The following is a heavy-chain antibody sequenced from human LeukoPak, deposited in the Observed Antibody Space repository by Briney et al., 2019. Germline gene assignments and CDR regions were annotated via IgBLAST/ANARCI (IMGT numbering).Heavy chain of an antibody. D-gene: IGHD3-22*01. CDR1: GGTFSSYA. V-gene: IGHV1-69*05. Sequence: GASVKVSCKASGGTFSSYAISWVRQAPGQGLEWMGRIIPIFGTANYAQKFQGRVTITTDESTSTAYMELSSLGSEDTAVYYCARGARGSSGYYDAFDIWGQGTMVTVSS. CDR3: ARGARGSSGYYDAFDI. J-gene: IGHJ3*02. CDR2: IIPIFGTA.